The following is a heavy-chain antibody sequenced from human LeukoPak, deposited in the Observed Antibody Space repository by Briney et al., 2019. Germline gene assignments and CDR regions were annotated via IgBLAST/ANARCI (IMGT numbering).Heavy chain of an antibody. CDR3: ARGTRYDFWSAYSDYFDY. J-gene: IGHJ4*02. Sequence: PSQTLSLTCTVSGGSINSGGSYWSWIRQHPGKGLEWIGYIYNNGRTYYNPSLKSRVTVSVDTSQNQVSLKVTSLTAADMAVYYCARGTRYDFWSAYSDYFDYWGQGTLVTVSS. D-gene: IGHD3-3*01. CDR1: GGSINSGGSY. CDR2: IYNNGRT. V-gene: IGHV4-31*03.